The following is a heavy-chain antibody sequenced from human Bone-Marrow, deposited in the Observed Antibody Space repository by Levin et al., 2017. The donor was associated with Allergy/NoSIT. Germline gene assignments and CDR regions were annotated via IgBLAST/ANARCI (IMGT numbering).Heavy chain of an antibody. Sequence: GESLKISCAASGFTFSSHTMNWVRQAPGRGLEWVSSIGATGEHTFYADSVQGRFTISRDNSKNLLFLQMNSLRAEDTALYYCTRDRPFSDFDYWGQGSQVTVSS. CDR3: TRDRPFSDFDY. V-gene: IGHV3-23*01. CDR2: IGATGEHT. CDR1: GFTFSSHT. D-gene: IGHD2/OR15-2a*01. J-gene: IGHJ4*02.